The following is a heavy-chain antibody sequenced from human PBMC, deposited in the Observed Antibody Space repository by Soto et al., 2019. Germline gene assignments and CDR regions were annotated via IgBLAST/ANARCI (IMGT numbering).Heavy chain of an antibody. J-gene: IGHJ4*02. Sequence: PSNTLSLTCAGSGDSVSRYYWSWTRQPPGKGLEWIGYIYYSGSTNYNPSLKSRVTISVDTSKNQFSLKLNSMTAADTAVYYCARHNYGSGSTYFDYWGQGTLVTVSS. D-gene: IGHD3-10*01. CDR2: IYYSGST. CDR1: GDSVSRYY. V-gene: IGHV4-59*08. CDR3: ARHNYGSGSTYFDY.